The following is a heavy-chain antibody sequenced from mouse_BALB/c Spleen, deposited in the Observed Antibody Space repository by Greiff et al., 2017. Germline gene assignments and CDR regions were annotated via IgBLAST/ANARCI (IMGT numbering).Heavy chain of an antibody. Sequence: GGGLVQPKGSLKLSCAASGFTFNTYAMNWVRQAPGKGLEWVARIRSKSNNYATYYADSVKDRFTISRDDSQSMLYLQMNNLKTEDTAMYYCVRQGGSSYEGYFDVWGAGTTVTVSS. CDR1: GFTFNTYA. D-gene: IGHD1-1*01. V-gene: IGHV10-1*02. CDR2: IRSKSNNYAT. J-gene: IGHJ1*01. CDR3: VRQGGSSYEGYFDV.